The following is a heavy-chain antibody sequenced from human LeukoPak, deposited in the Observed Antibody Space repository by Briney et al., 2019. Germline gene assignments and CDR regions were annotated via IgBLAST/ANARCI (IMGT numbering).Heavy chain of an antibody. CDR3: ARANGEYDY. Sequence: PGGSLRLSCAASGFTFSSYEMNWVRQAPGKGLEWVSYISSSGNTIYYADSVKGRFTISRDNAKNSLYLQMNSLRAEDTAVYYCARANGEYDYWGQGTLVTVSS. V-gene: IGHV3-48*03. CDR2: ISSSGNTI. D-gene: IGHD4-17*01. CDR1: GFTFSSYE. J-gene: IGHJ4*02.